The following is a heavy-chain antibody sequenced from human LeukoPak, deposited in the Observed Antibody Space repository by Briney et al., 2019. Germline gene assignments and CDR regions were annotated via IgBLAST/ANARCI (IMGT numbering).Heavy chain of an antibody. CDR1: GGTFSSYA. CDR3: ARATVTRSRLLDY. D-gene: IGHD4-17*01. J-gene: IGHJ4*02. CDR2: IIPIFGTA. V-gene: IGHV1-69*06. Sequence: SVKVSCKASGGTFSSYAISWVRQAPGQGLEWMGGIIPIFGTANYAQKFQGRVTITADKSTSTAYMELSSLRSEDTAVYYCARATVTRSRLLDYWGQGTLVTVSS.